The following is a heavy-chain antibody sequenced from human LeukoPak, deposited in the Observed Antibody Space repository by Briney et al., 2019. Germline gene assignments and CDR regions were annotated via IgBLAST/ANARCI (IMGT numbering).Heavy chain of an antibody. CDR2: IYYSGST. CDR3: ARGESEYYGSGRRLAFFDY. Sequence: PPQTLSLTCTVSGGSISSGGYYWTWIRQHPGKGLEWIRYIYYSGSTYYNPSLKSRVTISVDTSKNKFSLKLSSVTAADTGVYYCARGESEYYGSGRRLAFFDYWGQGTLVTVSS. J-gene: IGHJ4*02. V-gene: IGHV4-31*03. CDR1: GGSISSGGYY. D-gene: IGHD3-10*01.